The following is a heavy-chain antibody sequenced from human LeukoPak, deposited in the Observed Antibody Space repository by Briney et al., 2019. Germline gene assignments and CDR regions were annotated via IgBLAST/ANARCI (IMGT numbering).Heavy chain of an antibody. V-gene: IGHV4-39*07. CDR3: ARVAIIPHPIAAAGTGRYNWFDP. D-gene: IGHD6-13*01. CDR2: IYYSGST. Sequence: SETLSLTCTVSGGSISSYYWSWIRQPPGKGLEWIGSIYYSGSTYYNPSLKSPVTISVDTSKNQFSLKLSSVTAADTAVYYCARVAIIPHPIAAAGTGRYNWFDPWGQGTLVTVSS. CDR1: GGSISSYY. J-gene: IGHJ5*02.